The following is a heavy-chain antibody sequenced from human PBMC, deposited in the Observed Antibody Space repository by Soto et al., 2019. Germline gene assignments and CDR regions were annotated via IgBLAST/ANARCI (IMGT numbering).Heavy chain of an antibody. CDR2: ISYDGSNK. Sequence: VGALRLSCAASGFTFSSYAMHWVRQAPGKGLEWVAVISYDGSNKYYADSVKGRFTISRDNSKNTLYLQMNSLRAEDTAVYYCARDSTEYDILTGDFDYWGQGTLVTVSS. D-gene: IGHD3-9*01. V-gene: IGHV3-30-3*01. CDR1: GFTFSSYA. CDR3: ARDSTEYDILTGDFDY. J-gene: IGHJ4*02.